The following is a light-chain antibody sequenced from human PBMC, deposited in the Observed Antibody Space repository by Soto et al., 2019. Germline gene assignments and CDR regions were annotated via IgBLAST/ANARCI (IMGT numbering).Light chain of an antibody. J-gene: IGLJ2*01. V-gene: IGLV2-14*01. Sequence: QSVLTQPASVSGSPGQSITICCSGTSSDVGGYNYVSWYQQHPGKAPKLMIYEVSNRPSGVSNRFSGSKSGNTASLTISGLQAEDEADYNCSSYTSSSTVVFGGGTKVTVL. CDR1: SSDVGGYNY. CDR2: EVS. CDR3: SSYTSSSTVV.